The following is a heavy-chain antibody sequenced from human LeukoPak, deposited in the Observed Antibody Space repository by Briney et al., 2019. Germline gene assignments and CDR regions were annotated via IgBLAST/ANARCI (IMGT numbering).Heavy chain of an antibody. CDR2: IIPIFGTA. CDR1: GGTFSSYA. J-gene: IGHJ4*02. D-gene: IGHD6-6*01. V-gene: IGHV1-69*13. Sequence: SVKVSCRASGGTFSSYAISWVRQAPGQGLEWMGGIIPIFGTANYAQKFQGRVTITADESTSTAYMELSSLRSEDTAVYYCARGAYAGSSSYFDYWGQGTLVAVSS. CDR3: ARGAYAGSSSYFDY.